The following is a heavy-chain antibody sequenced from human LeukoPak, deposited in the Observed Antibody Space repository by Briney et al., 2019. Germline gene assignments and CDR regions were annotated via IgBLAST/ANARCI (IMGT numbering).Heavy chain of an antibody. CDR3: AKPYYYGSRSYMDY. D-gene: IGHD3-10*01. J-gene: IGHJ4*02. V-gene: IGHV3-30*18. Sequence: GRSLRLSCAASGFTFSSYGMHWVRQAPGKGLERGAVISYDGNNTYYADSVKGRFTISRDNSKNMLYLQMHSLRAEDTAVYYCAKPYYYGSRSYMDYWGQGTLVTVSS. CDR1: GFTFSSYG. CDR2: ISYDGNNT.